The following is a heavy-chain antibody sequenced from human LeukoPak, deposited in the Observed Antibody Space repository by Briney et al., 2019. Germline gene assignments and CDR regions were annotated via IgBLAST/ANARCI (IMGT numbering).Heavy chain of an antibody. D-gene: IGHD3-22*01. CDR2: IYTSGST. CDR3: ARNYYDSSGYYYYFDY. J-gene: IGHJ4*02. Sequence: SETLSLTCTVSGGSISSYYWSWIRQPAGKGLEWIGRIYTSGSTNYNPSLKSRVTMSVDTSKNQFSLKLSSVTAADTAVYYCARNYYDSSGYYYYFDYWGQGTLVTVSS. CDR1: GGSISSYY. V-gene: IGHV4-4*07.